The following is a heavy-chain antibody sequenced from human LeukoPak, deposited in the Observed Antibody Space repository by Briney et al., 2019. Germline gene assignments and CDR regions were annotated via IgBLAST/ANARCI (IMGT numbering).Heavy chain of an antibody. CDR1: GFTFDDYA. CDR2: ISWNSGST. D-gene: IGHD5-12*01. V-gene: IGHV3-9*01. Sequence: GRSLRLSCAASGFTFDDYAMHWVRQAPGKGLGWVSGISWNSGSTSYADSVKGRFTISRVNAKNSLDLQMISLRAEGTALYYCAKLDSSGYEYMAYGMDVWGQGTTVTVSS. J-gene: IGHJ6*02. CDR3: AKLDSSGYEYMAYGMDV.